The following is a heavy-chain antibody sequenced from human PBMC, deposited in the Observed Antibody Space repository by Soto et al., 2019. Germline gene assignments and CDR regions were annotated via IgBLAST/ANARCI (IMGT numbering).Heavy chain of an antibody. J-gene: IGHJ6*02. CDR3: AREESVRGRGVTYYYGLDV. CDR2: FISVFGAS. CDR1: GGSFNNYA. V-gene: IGHV1-69*13. D-gene: IGHD3-10*01. Sequence: SVKVSCKASGGSFNNYAISWVRQAPGQGLEWVGGFISVFGASSYAQKFQDRVTFSADESTRTAYMELRSLTYEDTAVYYCAREESVRGRGVTYYYGLDVWGQGTAVTVSS.